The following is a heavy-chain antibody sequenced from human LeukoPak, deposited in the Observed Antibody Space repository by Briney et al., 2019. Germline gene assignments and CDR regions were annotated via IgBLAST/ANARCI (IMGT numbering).Heavy chain of an antibody. V-gene: IGHV3-64D*06. CDR3: VKRGRQGDYAYDY. CDR2: ISTDGGST. D-gene: IGHD4-17*01. Sequence: PGGSLRLSCSAPGFTFSSYPMHWVRQAPGKGLEYVSSISTDGGSTYYADSVKGRFTISRDNSKNTLYLQMSSLRGEDTAVYYCVKRGRQGDYAYDYWGQGTLVTVPS. J-gene: IGHJ4*02. CDR1: GFTFSSYP.